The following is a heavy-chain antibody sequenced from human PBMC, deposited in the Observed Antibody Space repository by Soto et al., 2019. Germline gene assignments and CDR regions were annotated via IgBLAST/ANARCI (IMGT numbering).Heavy chain of an antibody. CDR2: IYYSGST. Sequence: QVQLQESGPGLVKPSQTLSLTCTVSGGSISSGGYYWSWIRQHPGKGLEWIGYIYYSGSTYYNPSRXRXITISVDTSKNQFSLELSSGTAGDTAGYYGAGEPDAWGRGTLVTVSS. J-gene: IGHJ4*02. CDR1: GGSISSGGYY. D-gene: IGHD2-8*01. CDR3: AGEPDA. V-gene: IGHV4-31*03.